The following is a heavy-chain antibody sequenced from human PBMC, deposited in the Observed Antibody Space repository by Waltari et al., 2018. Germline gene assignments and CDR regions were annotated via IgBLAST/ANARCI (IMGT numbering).Heavy chain of an antibody. J-gene: IGHJ3*02. CDR1: GFSLSTSGVG. Sequence: QITLKESGPTLVKPTQTLTLTCTFSGFSLSTSGVGVGWIRQPPGKALEWLALIYGDDDKRYSPSLKSRLTITKDTSKNQVVLTMTNMDPVDTATYYCAHRQQQQLPLDAFDIWGQGTMVTVSS. D-gene: IGHD6-13*01. V-gene: IGHV2-5*02. CDR2: IYGDDDK. CDR3: AHRQQQQLPLDAFDI.